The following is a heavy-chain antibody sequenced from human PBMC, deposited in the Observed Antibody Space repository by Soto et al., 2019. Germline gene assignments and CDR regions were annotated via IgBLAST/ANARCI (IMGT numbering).Heavy chain of an antibody. CDR2: IYYSGST. CDR3: ARQLQEIVILLNAKDRSDYFMDV. D-gene: IGHD2-15*01. Sequence: PSGTMYITCAIGCNSIYCYRVYWDLGGKTPGRGLFWFGYIYYSGSTYHNPFLKSRVTISRDTSKNQFFLKLSSVTAAVTAVYYFARQLQEIVILLNAKDRSDYFMDVWGKGTTVT. J-gene: IGHJ6*03. CDR1: CNSIYCYRVY. V-gene: IGHV4-39*01.